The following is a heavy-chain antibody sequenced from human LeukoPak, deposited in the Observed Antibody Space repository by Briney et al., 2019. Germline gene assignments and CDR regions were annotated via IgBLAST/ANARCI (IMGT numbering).Heavy chain of an antibody. CDR1: GGTFSSYA. D-gene: IGHD2-15*01. J-gene: IGHJ4*02. CDR2: IIPIFGTA. Sequence: SVKVSCKASGGTFSSYAISWVRQAPGQGLEWMGGIIPIFGTANYAQKFQGRVTISTDESTSTAYMELSSLRSEDTAVYYCAREGGYCSGGSCYSWNYWGQGTLVTVSS. V-gene: IGHV1-69*05. CDR3: AREGGYCSGGSCYSWNY.